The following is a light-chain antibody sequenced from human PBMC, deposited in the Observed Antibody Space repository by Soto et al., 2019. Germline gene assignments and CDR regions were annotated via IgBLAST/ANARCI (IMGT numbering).Light chain of an antibody. CDR2: AVS. J-gene: IGKJ1*01. CDR1: QSVSSN. Sequence: EIMMTQSPGTLSASPGERATLSCRASQSVSSNLAWYQQKPGQAPRLLIYAVSTRATGIPARFSGSGSGTEFTLTISSLQSEDFAVYYCQQLNRFPRTFGQGTKVEV. V-gene: IGKV3-15*01. CDR3: QQLNRFPRT.